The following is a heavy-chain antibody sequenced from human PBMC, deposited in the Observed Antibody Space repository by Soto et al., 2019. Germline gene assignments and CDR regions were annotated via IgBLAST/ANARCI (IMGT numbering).Heavy chain of an antibody. D-gene: IGHD2-2*01. CDR1: GFTFSSYG. V-gene: IGHV3-30*18. CDR3: AKGRGPYCSSTSCYGTKASFDY. J-gene: IGHJ4*02. CDR2: ISYDGSNK. Sequence: GGSLRLSCAASGFTFSSYGMHWVRQAPGKGLEWVAVISYDGSNKYYADSVKGRFTISRDNSKNTLYLQMNSLRAEDTAVYYCAKGRGPYCSSTSCYGTKASFDYWGQGTLVTVSS.